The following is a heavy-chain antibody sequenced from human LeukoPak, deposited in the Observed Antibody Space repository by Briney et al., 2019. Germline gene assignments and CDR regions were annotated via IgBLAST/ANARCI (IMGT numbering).Heavy chain of an antibody. D-gene: IGHD3-10*01. V-gene: IGHV1-18*01. CDR2: ISVYNGNT. J-gene: IGHJ1*01. Sequence: ASVKVSCKASGYTFTSYGINWVRQAPGQGLEWMGWISVYNGNTNYAQKLQGRVSMTTDTSTSTAYMELRSLRSDDTAIYYCARGEFRGAFQAPEHFQHWGQGTLVTVPS. CDR3: ARGEFRGAFQAPEHFQH. CDR1: GYTFTSYG.